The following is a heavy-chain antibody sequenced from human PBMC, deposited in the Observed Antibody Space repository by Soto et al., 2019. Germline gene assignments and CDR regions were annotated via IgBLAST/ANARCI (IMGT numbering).Heavy chain of an antibody. CDR3: AHRRPYSNSPEYFFDY. CDR1: GFSLSTSGVD. D-gene: IGHD6-6*01. V-gene: IGHV2-5*02. J-gene: IGHJ4*02. Sequence: QITLKESGPTLVKPTQTLTLTCTFSGFSLSTSGVDVGWIRQPPGKALEWLALIYWDDDKRYSPSLKSRLTITKDTSKNQVVLTMTNMDPLDTATYYCAHRRPYSNSPEYFFDYWGQGSLVTVPS. CDR2: IYWDDDK.